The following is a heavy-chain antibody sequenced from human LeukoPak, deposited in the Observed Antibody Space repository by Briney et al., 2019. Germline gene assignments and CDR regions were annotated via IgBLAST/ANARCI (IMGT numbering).Heavy chain of an antibody. J-gene: IGHJ6*02. CDR2: IYTSGST. V-gene: IGHV4-4*07. D-gene: IGHD3-22*01. Sequence: PSETRSLTCTVSGGSISSYYWSWIRQPAGKGLEWIGRIYTSGSTNYNPSLKSRVTMSVDTSKNQFSLKLSSVTAADTAVYYCARDKYYYDSIGCYFYYGIYVWGHGTTVTACS. CDR1: GGSISSYY. CDR3: ARDKYYYDSIGCYFYYGIYV.